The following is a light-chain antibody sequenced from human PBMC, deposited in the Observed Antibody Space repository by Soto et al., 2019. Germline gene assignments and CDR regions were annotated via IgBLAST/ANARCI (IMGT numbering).Light chain of an antibody. Sequence: QSALTQPASVSGSPGQSITISCTGTGSDVGGYNYVSWYQQHPGKAPKLMIYEVTNRPSGVSNRLSGSKSGNTASLAISGLQAEDEADYYCSSYTTSSALVFGGGTKVTVL. J-gene: IGLJ2*01. CDR3: SSYTTSSALV. CDR1: GSDVGGYNY. CDR2: EVT. V-gene: IGLV2-14*01.